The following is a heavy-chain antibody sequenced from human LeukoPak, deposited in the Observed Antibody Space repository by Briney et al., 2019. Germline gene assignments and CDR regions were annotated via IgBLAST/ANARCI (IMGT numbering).Heavy chain of an antibody. V-gene: IGHV1-8*01. CDR1: GYTFTSYD. CDR3: ARGARFYDSSGYYPNDFDY. Sequence: ASVKVSCTASGYTFTSYDINWVRQATGQGLEWMGWMNPNSGNTGYAQKFQGRVTMTRNTSISTAYMELSSLRSEDTAVYYCARGARFYDSSGYYPNDFDYWGQGTLVTVSS. J-gene: IGHJ4*02. D-gene: IGHD3-22*01. CDR2: MNPNSGNT.